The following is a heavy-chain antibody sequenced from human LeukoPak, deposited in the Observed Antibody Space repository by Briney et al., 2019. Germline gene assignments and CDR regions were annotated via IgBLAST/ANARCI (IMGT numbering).Heavy chain of an antibody. CDR2: ISWNSGSI. Sequence: GRSLRLSCAASGFTFDDYAMHWVRQAPGKGLEWVSGISWNSGSIGYADSVKGRFTISRDNAKNSLYLQMNSLRAEDTALYYCAKEAARIVVVPAVDTIFGVVRSKAGAFDIWGQGTMVTVSS. D-gene: IGHD2-2*01. J-gene: IGHJ3*02. CDR1: GFTFDDYA. V-gene: IGHV3-9*01. CDR3: AKEAARIVVVPAVDTIFGVVRSKAGAFDI.